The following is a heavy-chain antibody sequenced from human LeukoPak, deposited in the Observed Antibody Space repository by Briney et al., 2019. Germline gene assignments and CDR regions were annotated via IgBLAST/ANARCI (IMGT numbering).Heavy chain of an antibody. CDR1: GFTFSSYS. D-gene: IGHD2-21*02. V-gene: IGHV3-21*04. CDR2: ISSSSSYI. Sequence: GGSLRLSCAASGFTFSSYSMTWVRQAPGKGLEWVSSISSSSSYIYYADSVKGRFTISRDNSKNTLYLQMNSLRAEDTAVYYCAKRDLCGGDCYFFSGDAFDIWGQGTMVTVSS. J-gene: IGHJ3*02. CDR3: AKRDLCGGDCYFFSGDAFDI.